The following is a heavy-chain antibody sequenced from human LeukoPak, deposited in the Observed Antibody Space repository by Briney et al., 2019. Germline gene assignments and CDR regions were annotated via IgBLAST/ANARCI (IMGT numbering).Heavy chain of an antibody. CDR1: GYTFTSYG. Sequence: ASVKVSCKASGYTFTSYGITCVRQAPGQGPEWMGWISAYSGDTAYAQKLQGRVTMTTDTSTSTVYLELRSLRSDDTAVYYCARGGRTAGDAFDIWGQRTTVTVSS. D-gene: IGHD6-13*01. J-gene: IGHJ3*02. CDR3: ARGGRTAGDAFDI. CDR2: ISAYSGDT. V-gene: IGHV1-18*01.